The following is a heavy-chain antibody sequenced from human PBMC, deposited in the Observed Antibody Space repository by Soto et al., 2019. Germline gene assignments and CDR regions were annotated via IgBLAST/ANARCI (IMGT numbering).Heavy chain of an antibody. CDR1: GFTFSSYA. V-gene: IGHV3-30-3*01. Sequence: QVQLVESGGGVVQPGRSLRLSCAASGFTFSSYAMHWVRQAPGKGLEWVAVISYDGSNKYYADSVKGRFTISRDNSNNTLYLQMSSLRAEVTAVYYCARDPHRVVVPAATIGDWYFDLWGRGTLVTVSS. J-gene: IGHJ2*01. CDR2: ISYDGSNK. D-gene: IGHD2-2*01. CDR3: ARDPHRVVVPAATIGDWYFDL.